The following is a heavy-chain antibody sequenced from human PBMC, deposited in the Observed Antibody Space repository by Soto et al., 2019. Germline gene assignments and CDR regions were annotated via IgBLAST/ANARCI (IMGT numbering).Heavy chain of an antibody. CDR2: IYPGDPDT. D-gene: IGHD2-2*01. Sequence: GESLKISCKGSGYSFTSYWIGWVRQMPGKGLEWMGIIYPGDPDTRYSPSFQGQVTISADKSISTAYLQWSSLKASDTAMYYCARVPEGYCSSTSCYPSRYYYYYGMDVWGQGTTVTVSS. CDR3: ARVPEGYCSSTSCYPSRYYYYYGMDV. CDR1: GYSFTSYW. V-gene: IGHV5-51*01. J-gene: IGHJ6*02.